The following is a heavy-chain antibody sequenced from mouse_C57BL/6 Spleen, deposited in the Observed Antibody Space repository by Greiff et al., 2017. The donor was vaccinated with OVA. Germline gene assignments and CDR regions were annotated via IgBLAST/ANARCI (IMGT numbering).Heavy chain of an antibody. Sequence: VKLMESGAELARPGASVKLSCKASGYTFTSYGISWVKQRPGQGLEWIGEIYPRSGNTYYNEKFKGKATLTADKSSSTAYMELRSLTSEDSAVYFCARYRDYDGGYFDYWGQGTTLTVSS. V-gene: IGHV1-81*01. D-gene: IGHD2-4*01. CDR2: IYPRSGNT. CDR1: GYTFTSYG. CDR3: ARYRDYDGGYFDY. J-gene: IGHJ2*01.